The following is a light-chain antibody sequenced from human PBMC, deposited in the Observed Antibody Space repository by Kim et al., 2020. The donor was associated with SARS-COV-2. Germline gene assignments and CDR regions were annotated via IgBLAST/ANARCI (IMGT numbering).Light chain of an antibody. V-gene: IGKV3-20*01. CDR3: QKYGSSPIT. J-gene: IGKJ5*01. CDR1: QSVSCTY. CDR2: GAS. Sequence: EIVLTQSPGTVSLSPGERATLSCRASQSVSCTYLAWYQQKPGQAPRLLIYGASSRATGIPDRFSGSGSGTDFTLTISRLEPEDFAVYYCQKYGSSPITFGQGTRLEIK.